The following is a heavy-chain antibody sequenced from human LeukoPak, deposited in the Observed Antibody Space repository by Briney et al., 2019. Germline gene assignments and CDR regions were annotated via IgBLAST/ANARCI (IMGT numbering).Heavy chain of an antibody. D-gene: IGHD2-2*01. Sequence: GGSLRLSCAASGFTFSSYGMHWVRRAPGKGLEWVAVISYDGSNKYYADSVKGRFTISRDNSKKTLYLQMNSLRAEDTAVYYCAKTVVPAAIEYYFDYWGQGTLVTVSS. J-gene: IGHJ4*02. V-gene: IGHV3-30*18. CDR2: ISYDGSNK. CDR3: AKTVVPAAIEYYFDY. CDR1: GFTFSSYG.